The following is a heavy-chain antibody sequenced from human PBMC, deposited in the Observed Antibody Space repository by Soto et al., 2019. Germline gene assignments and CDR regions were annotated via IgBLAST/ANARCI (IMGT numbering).Heavy chain of an antibody. CDR2: INSDGSST. J-gene: IGHJ6*02. Sequence: EVQLVESGGGLVQPGGSLRLSCAASGFTFSSYWMHWVRQAPGKGLVWVSRINSDGSSTSYADSVKGRFTISRDNAKNTLYLQMNSLRAEDTAVYYCARDYYGSGSYYIDYYYYYGMDVWGQGTTVTVSS. CDR1: GFTFSSYW. D-gene: IGHD3-10*01. CDR3: ARDYYGSGSYYIDYYYYYGMDV. V-gene: IGHV3-74*01.